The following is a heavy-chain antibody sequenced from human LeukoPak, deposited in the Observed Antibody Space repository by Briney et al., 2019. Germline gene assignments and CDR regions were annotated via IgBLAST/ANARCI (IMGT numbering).Heavy chain of an antibody. CDR3: AKVSSPTMIVVVITKGSYFDY. D-gene: IGHD3-22*01. CDR2: IGTRGDGI. J-gene: IGHJ4*02. CDR1: DFTFSSYT. V-gene: IGHV3-23*01. Sequence: GGSLRLSCVASDFTFSSYTMIWVRQAPGKALEWVSVIGTRGDGIHYADSVKGRFTISRDDSKNTLYLQMNSLRAEDTAVYYCAKVSSPTMIVVVITKGSYFDYWGQGTLVTVSS.